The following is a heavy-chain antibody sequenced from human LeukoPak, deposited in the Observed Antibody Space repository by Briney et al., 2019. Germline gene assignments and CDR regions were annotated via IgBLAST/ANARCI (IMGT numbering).Heavy chain of an antibody. J-gene: IGHJ4*02. Sequence: TSETLSLTCTVSGHSISSYYWSWIRQPPGKGLEWIGYIYYSGSTNYNPSLKSRVTISVDTSKNQFSLKLSSVTAADTAVYYCARGYSGYFDYWGQGTLVTVSS. CDR2: IYYSGST. D-gene: IGHD5-12*01. CDR1: GHSISSYY. CDR3: ARGYSGYFDY. V-gene: IGHV4-59*01.